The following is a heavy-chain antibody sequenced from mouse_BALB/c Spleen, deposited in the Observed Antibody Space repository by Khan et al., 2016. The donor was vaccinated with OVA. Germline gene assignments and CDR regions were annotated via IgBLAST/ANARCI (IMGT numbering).Heavy chain of an antibody. Sequence: EVQLQESGPGLVKPSQSLSLTCTVTGYSTTSDYAWNWIRQFPGNKLEWMGYISYSGRTSYNPSLKSRISVTRDTSKNQFFLQLNSVTTEDTATYYCAMGRTYWGQGTLVTVSA. CDR1: GYSTTSDYA. V-gene: IGHV3-2*02. CDR2: ISYSGRT. CDR3: AMGRTY. D-gene: IGHD4-1*01. J-gene: IGHJ3*01.